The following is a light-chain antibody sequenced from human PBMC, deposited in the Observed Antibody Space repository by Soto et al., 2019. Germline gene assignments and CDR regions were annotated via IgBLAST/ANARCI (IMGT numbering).Light chain of an antibody. V-gene: IGKV1-5*03. CDR2: KTS. J-gene: IGKJ4*01. CDR1: QSIDSW. Sequence: DIQMTQSPSTLSASVGDRVTITCRASQSIDSWLTWYQQKPGKAPKLLIYKTSNLESGVPSRFSGSGSGTEFTLTISSLQPDDFATYYCQQSNSFSLTFGGGTRVEVK. CDR3: QQSNSFSLT.